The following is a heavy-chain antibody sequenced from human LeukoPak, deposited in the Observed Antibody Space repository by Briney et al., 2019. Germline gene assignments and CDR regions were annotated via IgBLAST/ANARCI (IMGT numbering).Heavy chain of an antibody. D-gene: IGHD5-18*01. Sequence: PSEILSLTCTVSGYYISDGYYWGWIRQPPGKGLEWIGSFYHSGSTYYNPSLKSRVTISVDTSKNQFSLKLSSVTAADTAVYYCARVGGYSYGLYYFDYWGQGTLVTVSS. V-gene: IGHV4-38-2*02. J-gene: IGHJ4*02. CDR3: ARVGGYSYGLYYFDY. CDR1: GYYISDGYY. CDR2: FYHSGST.